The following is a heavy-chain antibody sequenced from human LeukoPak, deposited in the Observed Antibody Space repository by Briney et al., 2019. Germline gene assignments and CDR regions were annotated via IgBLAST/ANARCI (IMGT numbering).Heavy chain of an antibody. CDR3: VKEGEMGQNYYGSGRYYYYMDV. CDR2: INWNSGTI. D-gene: IGHD3-10*01. CDR1: GFTFDDFA. Sequence: PGGSLRLSCAASGFTFDDFAMHWVRQAPGKGLEWVSGINWNSGTIAYAVSVKGRFTISRDDAKNSLYLQMNSLRADDTALYYCVKEGEMGQNYYGSGRYYYYMDVWGKGTMLTVSS. J-gene: IGHJ6*03. V-gene: IGHV3-9*01.